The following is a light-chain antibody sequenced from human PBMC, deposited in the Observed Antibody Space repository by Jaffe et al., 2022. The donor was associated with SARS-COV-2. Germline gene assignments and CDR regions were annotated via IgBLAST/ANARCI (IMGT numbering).Light chain of an antibody. V-gene: IGKV3-20*01. J-gene: IGKJ5*01. CDR3: QQYGSPLIT. Sequence: IVLTQSPGTLSLSPGERATLSCRASQNIANNYLAWYQLTPGQAPRLLIYGASSRAAGIPDSFSGSGSGTDFTLTISRLEPEDFAVYYCQQYGSPLITFGQGTRLEIK. CDR1: QNIANNY. CDR2: GAS.